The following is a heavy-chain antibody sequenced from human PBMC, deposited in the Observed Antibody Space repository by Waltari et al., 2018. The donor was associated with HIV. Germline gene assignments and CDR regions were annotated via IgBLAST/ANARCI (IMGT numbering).Heavy chain of an antibody. J-gene: IGHJ4*02. Sequence: EVQLVESGGGSVQPGGSLRLSCAASGFTFRSHWIHWVRQAPGKGLVWVSRINSDGSSTSYADAVKGRFTISRDNAKNTVYLQMNSLRAEDTAVYYCARAGRDGKLPPDYWGQGTLVTVSS. D-gene: IGHD1-26*01. CDR2: INSDGSST. CDR3: ARAGRDGKLPPDY. V-gene: IGHV3-74*01. CDR1: GFTFRSHW.